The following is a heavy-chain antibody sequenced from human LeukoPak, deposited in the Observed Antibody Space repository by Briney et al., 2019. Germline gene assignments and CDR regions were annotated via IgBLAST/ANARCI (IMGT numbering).Heavy chain of an antibody. CDR1: GGSLSSHY. V-gene: IGHV4-59*11. J-gene: IGHJ4*02. CDR2: IHDTGST. D-gene: IGHD2-2*01. CDR3: ARFSSGCSTSSCYLTY. Sequence: PSETLSLTCSASGGSLSSHYWSWIWQPPGKGLELIGHIHDTGSTFYNPSLRGRVTISLDTSNNRFSLKLTSMTAADTAVYYCARFSSGCSTSSCYLTYWGQGTLVTVS.